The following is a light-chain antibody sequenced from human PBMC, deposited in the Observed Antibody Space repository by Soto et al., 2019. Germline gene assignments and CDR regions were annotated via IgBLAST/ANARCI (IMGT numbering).Light chain of an antibody. CDR2: GAS. Sequence: EIVLTQSPGTLSLSPGERATLSCRASQSVSSSYLAWYQQKPGQAPRLLIYGASSRPTGIPDRFSGSGSGTGFTPTISRLEPEDFAVYYCQQYGSSSFTFGPGTKVYI. CDR3: QQYGSSSFT. V-gene: IGKV3-20*01. CDR1: QSVSSSY. J-gene: IGKJ3*01.